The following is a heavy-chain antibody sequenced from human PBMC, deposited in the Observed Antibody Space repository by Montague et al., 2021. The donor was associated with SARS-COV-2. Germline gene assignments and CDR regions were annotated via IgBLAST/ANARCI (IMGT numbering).Heavy chain of an antibody. Sequence: SETLSLTCTVSSGSISNYYWSWIRQPPEKGLEWIGFISHTESTNYNPSLESRVSISIDTSKSQFSLRARSVTAADTAVYYCARSGQFAYGLDVWGQGTTVTISS. D-gene: IGHD3-16*01. CDR1: SGSISNYY. CDR3: ARSGQFAYGLDV. V-gene: IGHV4-59*08. CDR2: ISHTEST. J-gene: IGHJ6*02.